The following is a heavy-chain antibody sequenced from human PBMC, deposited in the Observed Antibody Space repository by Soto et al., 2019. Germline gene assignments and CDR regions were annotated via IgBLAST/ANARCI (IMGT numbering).Heavy chain of an antibody. CDR2: IYYSGST. J-gene: IGHJ5*02. CDR1: GGSISSYY. Sequence: PSETLSLTCTVSGGSISSYYWSWIRQPPGKGLEWIGYIYYSGSTYYNPSLKSRVTISVDTSKNQFSLKLSSVTAADTAVYYCARGGYDSSGYYYLGNQGFDPWGQGTLVTVSS. V-gene: IGHV4-59*08. CDR3: ARGGYDSSGYYYLGNQGFDP. D-gene: IGHD3-22*01.